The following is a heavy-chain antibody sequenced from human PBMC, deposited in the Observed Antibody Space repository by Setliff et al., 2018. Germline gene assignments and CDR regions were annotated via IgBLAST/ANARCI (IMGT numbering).Heavy chain of an antibody. Sequence: ASVKVSCKASGGTFSNYGVSWVRQAPGQGLEWMGGTIPLLGTTDYAQKFHGRVTIITDESTSTAYMELSSLTSDDTAVYYCAREGVDTRSSTDYRYYMDVWGQGTTVTVSS. CDR3: AREGVDTRSSTDYRYYMDV. V-gene: IGHV1-69*05. J-gene: IGHJ6*03. CDR1: GGTFSNYG. CDR2: TIPLLGTT. D-gene: IGHD5-18*01.